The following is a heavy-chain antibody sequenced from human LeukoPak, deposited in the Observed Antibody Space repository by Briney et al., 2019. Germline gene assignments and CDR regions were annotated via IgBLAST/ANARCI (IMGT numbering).Heavy chain of an antibody. Sequence: ASETLSLTCAVYGGSFSGYYWSWIRQPPGKGLEWIGEINHSGSTNYNPSLKSRVTISVDTSKNQFSLKLSSVTAADTAVYYCARTRSRYNSGYAPNYGMDVWGQGTTVTVSS. J-gene: IGHJ6*02. CDR3: ARTRSRYNSGYAPNYGMDV. CDR2: INHSGST. CDR1: GGSFSGYY. D-gene: IGHD5-12*01. V-gene: IGHV4-34*01.